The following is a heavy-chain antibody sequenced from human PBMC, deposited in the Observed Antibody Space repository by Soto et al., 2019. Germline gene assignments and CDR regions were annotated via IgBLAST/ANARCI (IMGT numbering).Heavy chain of an antibody. CDR1: GGSISSGGYY. CDR2: IYYSGST. V-gene: IGHV4-31*01. Sequence: QVQLQESGPGLVKPSQTLSLTCTVSGGSISSGGYYWSWIRQHPGKGLEWIGYIYYSGSTYYNPSLKRSVTIALHTSKNLYSLKRRSVTAAHTATYYWAREQNESSGSSALAIWGRGTMVSVPT. J-gene: IGHJ3*02. CDR3: AREQNESSGSSALAI. D-gene: IGHD3-22*01.